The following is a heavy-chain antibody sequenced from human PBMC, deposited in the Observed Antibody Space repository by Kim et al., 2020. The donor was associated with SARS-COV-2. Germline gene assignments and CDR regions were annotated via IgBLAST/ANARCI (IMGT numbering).Heavy chain of an antibody. J-gene: IGHJ2*01. CDR2: ISSNGHRT. CDR1: GFTFSNHI. Sequence: GGSLRLSCLASGFTFSNHIMHWVRQGPGKGLEDVSAISSNGHRTYYGDSVRGRFTISRDTSSKTPYLQMGSLRVEDTAIYYCVRGNDVMATSDWHFDLWGRRTLATVSS. CDR3: VRGNDVMATSDWHFDL. D-gene: IGHD5-12*01. V-gene: IGHV3-64D*06.